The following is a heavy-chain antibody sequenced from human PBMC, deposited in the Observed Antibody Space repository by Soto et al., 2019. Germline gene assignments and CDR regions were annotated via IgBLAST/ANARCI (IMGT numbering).Heavy chain of an antibody. CDR3: ARTYYYDSSGYYGYYGMDV. D-gene: IGHD3-22*01. V-gene: IGHV1-2*04. Sequence: ASVEASCQPSGDTFTHLYIHWVRPAPGLGLEWMGWINPNSGGTNYAQKFQGWVTMTRDTSISTAYMELSRLRSDDTAVYYCARTYYYDSSGYYGYYGMDVWGQGTTVNV. CDR1: GDTFTHLY. CDR2: INPNSGGT. J-gene: IGHJ6*02.